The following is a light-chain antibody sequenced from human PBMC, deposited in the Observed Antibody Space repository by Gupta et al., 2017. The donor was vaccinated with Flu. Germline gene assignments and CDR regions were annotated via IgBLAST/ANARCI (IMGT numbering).Light chain of an antibody. V-gene: IGKV1-39*01. CDR3: QQSYSTPLLT. CDR1: QSISNY. Sequence: DRVTITCRASQSISNYLNWYQQTPGEAPKLLVYAASSLQSGVPSRFSGSGSGTDFTLTISSLQPEDCATYFCQQSYSTPLLTFGPGTKVDIK. CDR2: AAS. J-gene: IGKJ3*01.